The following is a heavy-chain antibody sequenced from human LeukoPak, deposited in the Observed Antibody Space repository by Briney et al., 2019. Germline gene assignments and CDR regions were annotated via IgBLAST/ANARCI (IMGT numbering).Heavy chain of an antibody. CDR3: ARHQAEAGFRGDFDY. Sequence: SETLSLTCAVSGGSISSGGYSWSWIRQPPGKGLEWIGYIYHSGSTYYNPSLKSRVTISVDRSKNQFSLKLSSVTAADAAVYYCARHQAEAGFRGDFDYWGQGTLVTVSS. CDR2: IYHSGST. D-gene: IGHD6-13*01. J-gene: IGHJ4*02. V-gene: IGHV4-30-2*02. CDR1: GGSISSGGYS.